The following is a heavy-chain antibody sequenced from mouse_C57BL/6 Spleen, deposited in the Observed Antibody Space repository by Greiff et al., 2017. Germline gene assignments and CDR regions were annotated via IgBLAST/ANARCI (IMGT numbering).Heavy chain of an antibody. Sequence: EVQLQQSGPELVKPGASVKMSCKASGYTFTDYYMNWVKQSHGKSLEWIGDINPNNGGTSYNQKFKGKATLTVDKSSSTAYMELRSLTSEDSAVYYCARRNYDYDGFAYWGQGTLVTVSA. D-gene: IGHD2-4*01. J-gene: IGHJ3*01. CDR2: INPNNGGT. V-gene: IGHV1-26*01. CDR1: GYTFTDYY. CDR3: ARRNYDYDGFAY.